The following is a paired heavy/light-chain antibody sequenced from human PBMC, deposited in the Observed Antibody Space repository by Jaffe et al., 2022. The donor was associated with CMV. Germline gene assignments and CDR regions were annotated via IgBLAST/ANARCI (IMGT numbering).Heavy chain of an antibody. D-gene: IGHD3-10*01. CDR2: ISGSGGST. CDR1: GFTFSSYA. Sequence: EVQLVESGGGLVQPGGSLRLSCAASGFTFSSYAMSWVRQAPGKGLEWVSAISGSGGSTYYADSVKGRFTISRDNSKNTLYLQMNSLRAEDTAVYYCAKDPYRGLWFGSLLSSGAFDIWGQGTMVTVSS. V-gene: IGHV3-23*04. J-gene: IGHJ3*02. CDR3: AKDPYRGLWFGSLLSSGAFDI.
Light chain of an antibody. Sequence: QTVVTQEPSLTVSPGGTVTLTCASSTGAVTSGYYPNWFQQKPGQAPRALIYSTSNKHSWTPARFSGSLLGGKAALTLSGVQPEDEAEYYCLLYYGGARVFGGGTKLTVL. CDR3: LLYYGGARV. CDR1: TGAVTSGYY. J-gene: IGLJ3*02. V-gene: IGLV7-43*01. CDR2: STS.